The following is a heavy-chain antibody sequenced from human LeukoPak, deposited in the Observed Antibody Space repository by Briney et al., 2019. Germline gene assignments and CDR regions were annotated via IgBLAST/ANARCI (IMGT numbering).Heavy chain of an antibody. CDR2: INPNSGGT. V-gene: IGHV1-2*02. D-gene: IGHD5-18*01. Sequence: ASVKVPCKASGYTFTGYYMHWVRQAPGQGLAWMGLINPNSGGTNYAQEFQGRVTMTRHTSISAPTIALSRLSADDTAVYHLPWGQMETALVLRYCGERTLVTVSS. J-gene: IGHJ4*02. CDR1: GYTFTGYY. CDR3: PWGQMETALVLRY.